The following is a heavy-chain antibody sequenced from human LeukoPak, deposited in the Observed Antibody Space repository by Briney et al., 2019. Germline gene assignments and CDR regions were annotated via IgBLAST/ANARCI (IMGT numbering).Heavy chain of an antibody. Sequence: GGSLRLSCAASGFTFSTFAMGWVRQAPGKGLEWVSIISGSGGTTYYADSVKGRFTISRDNSKDTLYMQMNSLRAEDTAVYYCANEAPYFDYWGQGTLVTVSS. CDR3: ANEAPYFDY. CDR1: GFTFSTFA. J-gene: IGHJ4*02. CDR2: ISGSGGTT. V-gene: IGHV3-23*01.